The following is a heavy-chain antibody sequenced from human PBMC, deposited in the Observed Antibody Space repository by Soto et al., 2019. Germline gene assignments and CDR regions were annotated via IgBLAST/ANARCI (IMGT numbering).Heavy chain of an antibody. Sequence: SETLSLTCTVSGGSISSGGYYWSWIRQHPGKGLEWIGYIYYSGSTYYNPSLKSRVTISVDTSKNQFSLKLSSVTAADTAVYYCARVPMGCSSTSCYVNGMDVWGQRTTVTVSS. V-gene: IGHV4-31*03. D-gene: IGHD2-2*01. J-gene: IGHJ6*02. CDR2: IYYSGST. CDR3: ARVPMGCSSTSCYVNGMDV. CDR1: GGSISSGGYY.